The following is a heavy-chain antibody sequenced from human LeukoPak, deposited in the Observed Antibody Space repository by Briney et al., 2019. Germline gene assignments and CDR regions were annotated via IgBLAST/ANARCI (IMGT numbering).Heavy chain of an antibody. D-gene: IGHD3-10*01. CDR3: ARDATMGY. Sequence: GGSLRLSCAASGFTFSSYWMSWVRQAPGKGLEWVAFIRYDGSDKYYADSVKGRFTISRDNSKNTVYLQMNSLRAEDTAVYYCARDATMGYWGQGTLVTVSS. J-gene: IGHJ4*02. CDR1: GFTFSSYW. V-gene: IGHV3-30*02. CDR2: IRYDGSDK.